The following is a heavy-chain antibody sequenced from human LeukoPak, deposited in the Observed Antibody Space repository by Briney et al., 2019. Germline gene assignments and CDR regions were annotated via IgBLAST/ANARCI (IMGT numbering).Heavy chain of an antibody. D-gene: IGHD3-22*01. Sequence: GRSLRLSCVGSGFTFSTYEMTWVRQAPGKGLEWVSYISSSGGTIYYADSVKGRFTISRDNAKNSLYLQMNSLRAEDTAVYYCAREGGVNYYDLDYFDYWGQGTLITVSS. CDR2: ISSSGGTI. CDR3: AREGGVNYYDLDYFDY. V-gene: IGHV3-48*03. J-gene: IGHJ4*02. CDR1: GFTFSTYE.